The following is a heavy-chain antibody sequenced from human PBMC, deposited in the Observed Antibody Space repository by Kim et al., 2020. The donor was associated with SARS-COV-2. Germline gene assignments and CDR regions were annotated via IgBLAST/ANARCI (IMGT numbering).Heavy chain of an antibody. D-gene: IGHD2-2*02. CDR3: ARASGAGYCSSTSCNKRGYYMDV. CDR2: INHSGST. CDR1: GGSFSGYY. J-gene: IGHJ6*03. Sequence: SETLSLTCAVYGGSFSGYYWSWIRQPPGKGLEWIGEINHSGSTNYNPSLKSRVTISVDTSKNQFSLKLSSVTAADTAVYYCARASGAGYCSSTSCNKRGYYMDVWGTGTTVTVSS. V-gene: IGHV4-34*01.